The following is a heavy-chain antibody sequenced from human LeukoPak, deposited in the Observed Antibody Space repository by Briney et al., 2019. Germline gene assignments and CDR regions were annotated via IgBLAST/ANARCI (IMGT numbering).Heavy chain of an antibody. D-gene: IGHD2-2*01. Sequence: SETLSLTCAVYGGSFSGYYWSWIRQPPGKGLEWIGEINHSGSTNYNPSLKSRVTISVDTSKNQFSLKLSSMTAADTAVYYCARVVVPAYNYSYYYGMDVWGKGTTVTVSS. J-gene: IGHJ6*04. V-gene: IGHV4-34*01. CDR3: ARVVVPAYNYSYYYGMDV. CDR2: INHSGST. CDR1: GGSFSGYY.